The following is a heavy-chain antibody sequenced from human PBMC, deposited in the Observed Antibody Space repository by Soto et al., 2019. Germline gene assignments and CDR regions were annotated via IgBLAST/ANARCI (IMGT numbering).Heavy chain of an antibody. J-gene: IGHJ6*02. V-gene: IGHV3-74*01. Sequence: GGPMRVSCTAAEGTISGHGVHWIRQNTGKGLVWVSRINSDGSSTSYADSVKGRFTISRDNAKNTLYLQRNSLRAEDTAVYYCARGAAHYYYYGMDVWGQGTTVTVS. CDR1: EGTISGHG. D-gene: IGHD6-6*01. CDR2: INSDGSST. CDR3: ARGAAHYYYYGMDV.